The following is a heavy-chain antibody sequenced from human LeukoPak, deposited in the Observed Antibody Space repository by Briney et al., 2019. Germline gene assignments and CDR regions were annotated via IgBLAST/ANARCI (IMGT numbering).Heavy chain of an antibody. J-gene: IGHJ3*02. CDR3: ARGPYDSSGYRDAFDI. V-gene: IGHV3-53*01. CDR1: GFTVSSNY. CDR2: IYSGGST. D-gene: IGHD3-22*01. Sequence: GGSLRLSCAASGFTVSSNYMSWVRQAPGKGLEWVSVIYSGGSTYYADSVKGRFTISRDNSKNTLYLQMNSLRAEDTAVYYCARGPYDSSGYRDAFDIWGQGTMVTVSS.